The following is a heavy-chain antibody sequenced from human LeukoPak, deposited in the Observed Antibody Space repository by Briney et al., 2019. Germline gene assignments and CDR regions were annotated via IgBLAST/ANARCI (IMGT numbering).Heavy chain of an antibody. CDR3: ARGPSGYHNT. CDR1: GFTFSTYS. CDR2: ISRRSTTT. J-gene: IGHJ4*02. V-gene: IGHV3-48*01. D-gene: IGHD5-12*01. Sequence: GGSLRLSCAASGFTFSTYSMNWVRQAPGKGLEWVSYISRRSTTTSYADSVKGRFTISRDDAKNSLYLQMNSLRADDTAVYYCARGPSGYHNTGGQGTLVTVSS.